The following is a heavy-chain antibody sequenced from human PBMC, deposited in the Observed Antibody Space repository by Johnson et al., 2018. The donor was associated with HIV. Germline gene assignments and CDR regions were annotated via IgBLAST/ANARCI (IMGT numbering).Heavy chain of an antibody. CDR3: ARVTEGDDDAFDI. D-gene: IGHD2-21*01. CDR2: INWDGSST. J-gene: IGHJ3*02. Sequence: VQLVESGGGVVQPGRSLRLSCAASGFTFDDYAMHWVRQAPGKGLEWVSLINWDGSSTIYYADSVKGRFTISRDNAKNSLYLQMDSLRAEDTAVYYCARVTEGDDDAFDIWGQGTMVTVSS. CDR1: GFTFDDYA. V-gene: IGHV3-43D*03.